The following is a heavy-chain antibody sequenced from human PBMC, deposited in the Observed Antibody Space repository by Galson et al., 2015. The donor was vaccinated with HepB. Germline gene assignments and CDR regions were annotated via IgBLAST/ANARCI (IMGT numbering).Heavy chain of an antibody. Sequence: SVKVSCKASGYSFSNYGLSWIRQAPGPGLEWLGRFSGYDGSTNYAQKFQGRVTMTADASTGTAYLELRNLRSGDTAVYYCARDSRLELRLNNYFSYGMDVWGQGSAVTVSS. CDR3: ARDSRLELRLNNYFSYGMDV. CDR1: GYSFSNYG. V-gene: IGHV1-18*01. D-gene: IGHD1-7*01. J-gene: IGHJ6*02. CDR2: FSGYDGST.